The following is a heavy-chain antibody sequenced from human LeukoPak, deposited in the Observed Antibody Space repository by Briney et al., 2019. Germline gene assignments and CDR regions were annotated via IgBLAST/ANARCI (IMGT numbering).Heavy chain of an antibody. CDR1: GGSITNYY. D-gene: IGHD1-26*01. J-gene: IGHJ1*01. CDR2: IHNGGST. Sequence: PSETLSLTCTVSGGSITNYYWSWIRQPPGKGLEWIGYIHNGGSTNHDPSLRSRVTMSVDTSKNQLSLQLFSVTAADTAVYYCARHLSRSYFEAVYFQDWGQGTLVTVSS. CDR3: ARHLSRSYFEAVYFQD. V-gene: IGHV4-59*08.